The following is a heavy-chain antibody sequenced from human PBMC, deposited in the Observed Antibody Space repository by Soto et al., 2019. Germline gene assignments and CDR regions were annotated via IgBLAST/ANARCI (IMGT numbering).Heavy chain of an antibody. V-gene: IGHV3-21*01. J-gene: IGHJ6*03. CDR3: ARDYYYGSGSYGSGIYYYYYMDV. CDR2: ISSSSSYI. CDR1: GFTFSSYS. Sequence: PGGSLRLSCAASGFTFSSYSMNWVRQAPGKGLEWVSSISSSSSYIYYADSVKGRFTISRDNAKNSLYLQMNSLRAEDTAVYYCARDYYYGSGSYGSGIYYYYYMDVWGKGTTVTVSS. D-gene: IGHD3-10*01.